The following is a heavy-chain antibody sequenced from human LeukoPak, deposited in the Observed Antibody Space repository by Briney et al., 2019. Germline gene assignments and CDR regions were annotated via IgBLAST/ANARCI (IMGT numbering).Heavy chain of an antibody. J-gene: IGHJ4*02. Sequence: PSETLSLTCTVSGGSISSSSYYWGWIRQPPGKGLEWIAYIYYTGATNYNPSLKSRVTISLDTSKNQFSLRLSSVTAADTAVYYCARHGTAWQQQLELDSWGQGILVTVSS. D-gene: IGHD1-7*01. CDR2: IYYTGAT. V-gene: IGHV4-61*05. CDR3: ARHGTAWQQQLELDS. CDR1: GGSISSSSYY.